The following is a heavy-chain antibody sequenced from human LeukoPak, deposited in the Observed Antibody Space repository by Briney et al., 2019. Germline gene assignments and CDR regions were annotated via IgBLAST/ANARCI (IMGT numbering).Heavy chain of an antibody. Sequence: KTSETLSLTCTVSGGSISSDSYYWGWIRQPPGKGLEWIGTIYYSGSTYYNPSLESRVTISVDTSTNQFSLTLSSVTAADTAMYYCASYYDSSGYDLHYFDYWGQGTLVTVSS. V-gene: IGHV4-39*01. J-gene: IGHJ4*02. D-gene: IGHD3-22*01. CDR1: GGSISSDSYY. CDR2: IYYSGST. CDR3: ASYYDSSGYDLHYFDY.